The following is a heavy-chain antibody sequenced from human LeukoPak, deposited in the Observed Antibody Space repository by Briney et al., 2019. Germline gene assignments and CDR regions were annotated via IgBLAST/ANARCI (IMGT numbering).Heavy chain of an antibody. Sequence: RASVKVSCKASGYTFTSYGISWVRQAPGQGLEWMGWISAYNGNTNYAQKLQGRVTMTTDTSTSTAYMELRSLRSDDTAVYYCAKDFDSGYNPGTFDYWGQATLVTVSS. D-gene: IGHD5-12*01. CDR2: ISAYNGNT. J-gene: IGHJ4*02. CDR3: AKDFDSGYNPGTFDY. V-gene: IGHV1-18*01. CDR1: GYTFTSYG.